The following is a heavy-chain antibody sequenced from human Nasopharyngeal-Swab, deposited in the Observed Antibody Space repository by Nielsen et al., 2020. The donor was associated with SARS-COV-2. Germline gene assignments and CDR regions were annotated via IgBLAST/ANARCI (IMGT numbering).Heavy chain of an antibody. D-gene: IGHD2-15*01. V-gene: IGHV1-18*01. CDR1: GYTFISYG. CDR3: AKDLLRYCSGGSCNSDYYGMDV. J-gene: IGHJ6*02. CDR2: ISPYNGNT. Sequence: ASVKVSCKSSGYTFISYGITWVRQAPGQGLEWMGWISPYNGNTKYAQKFQGRVTMTRDTSISTAYMELSSLRPDDAAIYYCAKDLLRYCSGGSCNSDYYGMDVWGQGTTVTVSS.